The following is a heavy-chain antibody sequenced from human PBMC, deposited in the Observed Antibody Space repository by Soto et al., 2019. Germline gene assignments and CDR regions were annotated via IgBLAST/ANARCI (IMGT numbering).Heavy chain of an antibody. J-gene: IGHJ4*02. Sequence: QLQLQESGSGLVKPSQTLSLTCAVSGGSISSGGYSWGWIRQPPGKGLEWSGYIYHSGSTYYNPSLKSRVTISVDRSKNQCSLKRSSVTAADTAVYYCAGGPGVARNYWGQGTLVTVSS. D-gene: IGHD5-12*01. V-gene: IGHV4-30-2*01. CDR1: GGSISSGGYS. CDR2: IYHSGST. CDR3: AGGPGVARNY.